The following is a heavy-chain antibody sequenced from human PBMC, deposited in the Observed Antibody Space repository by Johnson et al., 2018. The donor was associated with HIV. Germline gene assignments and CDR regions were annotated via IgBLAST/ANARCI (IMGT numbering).Heavy chain of an antibody. CDR3: AGDIRESFVSYDSSGSGLGAFDI. V-gene: IGHV3-66*01. Sequence: EVQLVESGGGLVQPGGSLRLSCAASGFTVSSNYMSWVRQAPGKGLEWVSVIYSGGSTYYADSVKGRFTISRDNSKNTLYIQMNSLRAEDTAVYYCAGDIRESFVSYDSSGSGLGAFDIWGQGTMVTVSS. J-gene: IGHJ3*02. CDR2: IYSGGST. CDR1: GFTVSSNY. D-gene: IGHD3-22*01.